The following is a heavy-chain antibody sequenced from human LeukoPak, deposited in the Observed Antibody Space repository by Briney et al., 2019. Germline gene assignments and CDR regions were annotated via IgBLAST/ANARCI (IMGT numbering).Heavy chain of an antibody. V-gene: IGHV3-9*01. CDR1: GFTFDDYA. J-gene: IGHJ4*02. Sequence: PGRSLRLSCAASGFTFDDYAMHWVRQAPGKGLEWVSGISWNRGSIGYAGSVKGRFTISRDNAKNSLYLQMNSLRAEDTAVYYCAKAIRRYWNGVDYWGQGTLVTVSS. CDR2: ISWNRGSI. D-gene: IGHD1-1*01. CDR3: AKAIRRYWNGVDY.